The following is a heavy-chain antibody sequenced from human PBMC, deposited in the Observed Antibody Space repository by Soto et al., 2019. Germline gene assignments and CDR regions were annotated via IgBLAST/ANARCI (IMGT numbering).Heavy chain of an antibody. J-gene: IGHJ4*02. CDR2: ISSNGEST. CDR3: VKGESVDSRSYYVLYFDY. Sequence: SLRLSCSASGFTFSNYAMHWVRQAPGKGLECVSGISSNGESTYYADSVKGRFTISRDNSKNTLDLQMSSLRAEDTAVYYCVKGESVDSRSYYVLYFDYWGQG. CDR1: GFTFSNYA. D-gene: IGHD3-10*01. V-gene: IGHV3-64D*08.